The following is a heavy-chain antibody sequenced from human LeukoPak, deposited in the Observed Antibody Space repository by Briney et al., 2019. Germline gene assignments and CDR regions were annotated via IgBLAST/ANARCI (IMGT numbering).Heavy chain of an antibody. CDR1: GFTFSSYV. J-gene: IGHJ4*02. CDR3: AKRVSGTTFY. CDR2: ISGSGATT. Sequence: PGGSLRLSCAASGFTFSSYVMSWVRQAPGKGLEWVSAISGSGATTYYADSVKGRFTISRDNSKNTLYLHMNSLRAEDTAAYYCAKRVSGTTFYWGQGTLVTVSS. D-gene: IGHD1-1*01. V-gene: IGHV3-23*01.